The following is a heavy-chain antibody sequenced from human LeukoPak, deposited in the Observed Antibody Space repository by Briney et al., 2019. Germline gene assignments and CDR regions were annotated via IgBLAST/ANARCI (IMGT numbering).Heavy chain of an antibody. J-gene: IGHJ4*02. CDR3: ARESLSAVGATGLFDY. D-gene: IGHD1-26*01. CDR1: GYTFTDYY. V-gene: IGHV1-69-2*01. Sequence: ASVKVSCKVSGYTFTDYYMHWVQQAPGKGLEWMGLVDPEDGETIYAQKFQGRVTITTDESTSTAYMELSSLRSEDTAVYYCARESLSAVGATGLFDYWGQGTLVTVSS. CDR2: VDPEDGET.